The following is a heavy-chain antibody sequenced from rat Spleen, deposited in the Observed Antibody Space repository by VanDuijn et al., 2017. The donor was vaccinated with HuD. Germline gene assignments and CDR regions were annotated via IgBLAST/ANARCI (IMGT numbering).Heavy chain of an antibody. CDR3: TRVQLDYFDY. Sequence: EVQLVESGGGLVQPGNSLKLSCAASGFTFSDYYMAWVRQAPTKGLEWVATISYDGSSTYYRDSVKGRFTISRDNAKSTLYLQMNSLRSEDTATYYCTRVQLDYFDYWGQGVLVTVSS. D-gene: IGHD1-5*01. CDR2: ISYDGSST. V-gene: IGHV5S10*01. J-gene: IGHJ2*01. CDR1: GFTFSDYY.